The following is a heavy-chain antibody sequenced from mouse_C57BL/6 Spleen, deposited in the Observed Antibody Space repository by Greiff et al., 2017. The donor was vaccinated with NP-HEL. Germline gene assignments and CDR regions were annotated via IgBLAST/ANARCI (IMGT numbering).Heavy chain of an antibody. Sequence: QVQLKESGAELVRPGTSVKMSCKASGYTFTNYWIGWAKQRPGHGLEWIGDIYPGGGYTNYNEKFKGKATLTADKSSSTAYMQFSSLTSEDSAIYYCARWVKTGPFDYWGQGTTLTVSS. V-gene: IGHV1-63*01. J-gene: IGHJ2*01. CDR1: GYTFTNYW. CDR3: ARWVKTGPFDY. CDR2: IYPGGGYT. D-gene: IGHD4-1*01.